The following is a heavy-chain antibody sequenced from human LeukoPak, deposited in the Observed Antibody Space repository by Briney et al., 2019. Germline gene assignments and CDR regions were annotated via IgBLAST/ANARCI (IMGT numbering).Heavy chain of an antibody. D-gene: IGHD6-13*01. CDR3: ARVRGSSSWRYYMDV. V-gene: IGHV4-34*01. CDR1: GGSFSGYY. J-gene: IGHJ6*03. CDR2: INHSGST. Sequence: SETLSLTCAVYGGSFSGYYWSWIRQPPGKGLEWIGEINHSGSTNYNPSLKGRVTISVDTSKNQFSLKLSSVTAADTAVYYCARVRGSSSWRYYMDVWGKGTTVTVSS.